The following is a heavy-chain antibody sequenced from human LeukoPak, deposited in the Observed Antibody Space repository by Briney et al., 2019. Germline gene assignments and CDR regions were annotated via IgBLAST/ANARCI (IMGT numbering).Heavy chain of an antibody. J-gene: IGHJ3*02. CDR2: ISESGGST. Sequence: GGSLRLSCAAPEFTFSNYAMSWVRQAPGKGLEWVSSISESGGSTYYADSGKGRFTISRDNSKNTLYLQMNSLRVEDTAVYYCAKGNAAFDIWGQGTMVTVSS. CDR1: EFTFSNYA. CDR3: AKGNAAFDI. D-gene: IGHD1-1*01. V-gene: IGHV3-23*01.